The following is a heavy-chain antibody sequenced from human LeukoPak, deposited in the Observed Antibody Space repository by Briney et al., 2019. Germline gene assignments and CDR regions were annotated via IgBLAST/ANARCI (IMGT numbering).Heavy chain of an antibody. D-gene: IGHD5-24*01. V-gene: IGHV3-7*01. CDR1: GFTFSSYW. CDR3: ARGGVRDGYNYWY. J-gene: IGHJ4*02. CDR2: IKQDGSEK. Sequence: GGSLRLSCAASGFTFSSYWMSCVRQAPGKGLEWVANIKQDGSEKYYVDSVKGRFTISRDNAKNSLYLQMNSLRAEDTAVYYCARGGVRDGYNYWYWGQGTLVTVSS.